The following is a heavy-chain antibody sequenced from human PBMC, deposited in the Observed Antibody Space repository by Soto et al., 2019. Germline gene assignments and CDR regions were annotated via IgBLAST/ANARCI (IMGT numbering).Heavy chain of an antibody. D-gene: IGHD2-2*01. CDR3: ARMYCSSTSCYYNWFDP. CDR2: IYHSGST. Sequence: SETLSLTCAVSGGSISSGGYSWSWIRQPPGKGLEWIGYIYHSGSTYYNPSLKSRVTISVDRSKNQFSLKLSSVTAADTAVYYCARMYCSSTSCYYNWFDPWGQGTLVTV. V-gene: IGHV4-30-2*01. CDR1: GGSISSGGYS. J-gene: IGHJ5*02.